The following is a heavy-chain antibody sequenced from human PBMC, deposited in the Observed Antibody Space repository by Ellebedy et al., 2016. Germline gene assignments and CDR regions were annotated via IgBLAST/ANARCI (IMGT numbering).Heavy chain of an antibody. Sequence: GGSLRLSXAASGFTFSSYAMSWVRQAPGKGLEWVSAISGSGGSTYYADSVKGRFTISRDNSKNTLYLQMNSLRAEDTAVYYCAKGKGVAGTTDYWGQGTLVTVSS. CDR1: GFTFSSYA. D-gene: IGHD6-19*01. J-gene: IGHJ4*02. CDR2: ISGSGGST. CDR3: AKGKGVAGTTDY. V-gene: IGHV3-23*01.